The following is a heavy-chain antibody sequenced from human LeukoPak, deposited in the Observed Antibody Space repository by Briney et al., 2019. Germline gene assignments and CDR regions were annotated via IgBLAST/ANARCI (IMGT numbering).Heavy chain of an antibody. D-gene: IGHD3-3*01. J-gene: IGHJ6*03. V-gene: IGHV4-38-2*02. CDR2: IYHSGST. CDR3: ANAGFLEWQPHQADYMDV. Sequence: NASETLSLTCTVSGYSISSGYYWGWIRQPPGKGLEWIGSIYHSGSTYYNPSLKSRVTISVDTSKNQFSLKLSSVTAADTAVYYCANAGFLEWQPHQADYMDVWGKGTTVTVSS. CDR1: GYSISSGYY.